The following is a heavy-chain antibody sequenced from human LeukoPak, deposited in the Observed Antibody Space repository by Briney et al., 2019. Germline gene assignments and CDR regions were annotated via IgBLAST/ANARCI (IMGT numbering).Heavy chain of an antibody. CDR1: GFTFSSYS. CDR2: ISSSSSYI. CDR3: ARDGQTGTTVY. V-gene: IGHV3-21*01. Sequence: PGGSLRLSCAASGFTFSSYSMNWVRQAPGKGLEWVSSISSSSSYIYYADSVKGRFTVSRDNAKNSLHLQMNSLRAEDTAVYYCARDGQTGTTVYWGQGTLVTVSS. D-gene: IGHD1-7*01. J-gene: IGHJ4*02.